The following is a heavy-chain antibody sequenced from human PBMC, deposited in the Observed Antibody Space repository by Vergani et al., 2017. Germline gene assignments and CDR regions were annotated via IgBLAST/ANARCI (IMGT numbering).Heavy chain of an antibody. Sequence: QVHLVQSGAEVKKPGSSVKVSCKASGGTFSSYAINWVRQAPGQGLEWMGRIIPMFATANYAQKFQGRVTITADESTSTAYMELSSLRSEDTAVYYCARPYYDRIPRAWYFDLWGRGTLVTVSS. J-gene: IGHJ2*01. D-gene: IGHD3-22*01. CDR1: GGTFSSYA. V-gene: IGHV1-69*13. CDR3: ARPYYDRIPRAWYFDL. CDR2: IIPMFATA.